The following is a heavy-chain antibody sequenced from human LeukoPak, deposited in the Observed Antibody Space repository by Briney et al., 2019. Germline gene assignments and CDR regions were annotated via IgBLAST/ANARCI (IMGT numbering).Heavy chain of an antibody. Sequence: SETLSLTCTVSGGSISSYYWSWIRQPAGKGLEWIGRIYTSGSTNYNPSLKSRVTMSVDTSKNQFSLKLSSVTAADTAVYYCAREVKWELLPYYYMDVWGKGTTVTISS. J-gene: IGHJ6*03. CDR2: IYTSGST. D-gene: IGHD1-26*01. CDR3: AREVKWELLPYYYMDV. CDR1: GGSISSYY. V-gene: IGHV4-4*07.